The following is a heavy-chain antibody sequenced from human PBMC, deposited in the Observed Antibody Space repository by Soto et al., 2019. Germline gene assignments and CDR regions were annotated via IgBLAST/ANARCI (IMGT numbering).Heavy chain of an antibody. D-gene: IGHD7-27*01. J-gene: IGHJ4*02. CDR2: IRSKPNSFAT. CDR3: TRHLGDC. CDR1: GFTFSDSA. V-gene: IGHV3-73*01. Sequence: EVQVVESGGGLVQPGGSLKLSCAASGFTFSDSAMHWVRQSSGRGLEWVGRIRSKPNSFATAYAASVKGRFTISRDDSENTAYLHMNSLKTEDTAVYYCTRHLGDCWGQGTLVTVSS.